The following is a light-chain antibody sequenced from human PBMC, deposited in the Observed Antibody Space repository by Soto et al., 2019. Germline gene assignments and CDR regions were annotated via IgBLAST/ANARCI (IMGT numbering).Light chain of an antibody. Sequence: DLVMTQSPLSLPVTPGEPASISCRSSQSLLHSNGYNYLDWYLQKPVQSPQLLIYLGSNRSSGVPDRFSGSGSGPDFTLKISRVEAEDVGVYYCMQALQTPRTFGQGTKVEIK. J-gene: IGKJ1*01. CDR3: MQALQTPRT. CDR2: LGS. CDR1: QSLLHSNGYNY. V-gene: IGKV2-28*01.